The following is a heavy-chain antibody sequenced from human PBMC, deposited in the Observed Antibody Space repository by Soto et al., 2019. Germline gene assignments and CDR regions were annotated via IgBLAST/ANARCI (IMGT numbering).Heavy chain of an antibody. CDR2: IIPILGIA. J-gene: IGHJ1*01. CDR3: ATIIVGAIASEYFQH. Sequence: GASVKVSCKASGGTFSSYTISWVRQAPGQGLEWMGRIIPILGIANYAQKFQGRVTITADKSTSTAYMELSSLRSEDTAVYYCATIIVGAIASEYFQHWGQGTLVTVSS. CDR1: GGTFSSYT. D-gene: IGHD1-26*01. V-gene: IGHV1-69*02.